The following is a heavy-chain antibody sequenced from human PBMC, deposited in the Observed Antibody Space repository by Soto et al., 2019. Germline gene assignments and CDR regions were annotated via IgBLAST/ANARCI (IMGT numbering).Heavy chain of an antibody. CDR1: GGSISNPDHY. D-gene: IGHD4-4*01. CDR3: AREGRLQSLDY. CDR2: ILYNGDT. V-gene: IGHV4-30-4*01. Sequence: LSLTCTVSGGSISNPDHYWSWIRQPPGKGLEWIGSILYNGDTSYNPSLESRLSISVDTSKNQFSLSLSPVTASDTAVYFCAREGRLQSLDYWGQGTLVTVSS. J-gene: IGHJ4*02.